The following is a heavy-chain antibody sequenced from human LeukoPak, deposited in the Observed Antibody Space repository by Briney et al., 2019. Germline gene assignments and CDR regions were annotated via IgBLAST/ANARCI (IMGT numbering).Heavy chain of an antibody. CDR3: ARGVNTVVTPRAIDY. V-gene: IGHV1-2*04. CDR1: GYTFTGYY. Sequence: ASVKVSCKASGYTFTGYYMHWVRQAPGQGLEWMGWINPNSGGTNYAQKFQGWVTMTRDTSISTAYMELSRLRSDDTAVYYCARGVNTVVTPRAIDYWGQGTLVTVSS. D-gene: IGHD4-23*01. J-gene: IGHJ4*02. CDR2: INPNSGGT.